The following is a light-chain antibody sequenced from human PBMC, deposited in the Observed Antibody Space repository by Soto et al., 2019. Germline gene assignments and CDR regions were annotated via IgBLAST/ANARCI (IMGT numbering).Light chain of an antibody. CDR1: SSDVGGSNF. V-gene: IGLV2-11*01. Sequence: QSALTQPRSVSGSPGQSVTISCTGSSSDVGGSNFVSWYQQHPVKAPKLVIYDVTKRPSGVPDRFSGSKPGNTASLTISGLQAEDEADYYCCSYADNSLWVFGGGTKVTVL. J-gene: IGLJ3*02. CDR2: DVT. CDR3: CSYADNSLWV.